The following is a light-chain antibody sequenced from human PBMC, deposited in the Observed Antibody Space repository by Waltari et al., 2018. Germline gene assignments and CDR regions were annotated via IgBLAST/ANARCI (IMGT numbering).Light chain of an antibody. Sequence: EIVLTQSPGTLSLSPGDRATLSCRASQGVGRTLAWYQQKPGQAPMLLIFDASSSATGIPDRFSGSGSGTDFSLTISRLGPEDFAVYSCQKYGTLPATFGQGTKVEIK. CDR3: QKYGTLPAT. CDR2: DAS. V-gene: IGKV3-20*01. CDR1: QGVGRT. J-gene: IGKJ1*01.